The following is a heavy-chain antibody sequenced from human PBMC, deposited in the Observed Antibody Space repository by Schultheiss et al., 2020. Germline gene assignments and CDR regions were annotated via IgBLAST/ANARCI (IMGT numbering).Heavy chain of an antibody. V-gene: IGHV3-7*03. CDR1: GFTFSSYG. D-gene: IGHD4-17*01. CDR3: ARDRDMTTDDY. CDR2: INQDGSQK. Sequence: GGSLRLSCAASGFTFSSYGMHWVRQAPGKGLEWVANINQDGSQKYYVDSVKGRFTISRDNAKNSLYLQMNSLRAEDTAVYYCARDRDMTTDDYWGQGTLVTVSS. J-gene: IGHJ4*02.